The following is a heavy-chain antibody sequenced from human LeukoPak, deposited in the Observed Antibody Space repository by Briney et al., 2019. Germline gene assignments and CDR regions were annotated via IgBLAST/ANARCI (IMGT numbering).Heavy chain of an antibody. CDR3: ARRVAAAGGVDY. D-gene: IGHD6-13*01. CDR1: GGSISSSSYY. J-gene: IGHJ4*02. CDR2: IYYSGST. Sequence: PSETLSLTCTVSGGSISSSSYYWGWIRQPPGKGLEWIGSIYYSGSTYYNPSLKSRVTISVDTSKNQFSLKLSSVTAADTAVYYCARRVAAAGGVDYWGQGTLVTVSS. V-gene: IGHV4-39*01.